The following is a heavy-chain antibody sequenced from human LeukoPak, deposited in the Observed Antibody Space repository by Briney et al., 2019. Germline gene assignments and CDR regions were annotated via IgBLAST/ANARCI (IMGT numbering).Heavy chain of an antibody. CDR3: AKGHDDFRQFDF. V-gene: IGHV1-69*01. J-gene: IGHJ4*02. Sequence: SVKVSCKASGGIFANYAISWVRKAPGQGLGWMGGIIPIFGSGHSAQKFQGRLTITADESTRTTYMELSSLRSEDTAVYYCAKGHDDFRQFDFWGQGTLVIVSS. CDR2: IIPIFGSG. CDR1: GGIFANYA. D-gene: IGHD3-3*01.